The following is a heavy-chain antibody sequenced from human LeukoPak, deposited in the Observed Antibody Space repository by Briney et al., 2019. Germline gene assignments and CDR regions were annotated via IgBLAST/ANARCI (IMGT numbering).Heavy chain of an antibody. D-gene: IGHD5-12*01. CDR2: ISASGGTT. CDR3: AKARGVATNYGALDY. V-gene: IGHV3-23*01. J-gene: IGHJ4*02. CDR1: GFSFSSYA. Sequence: PGGSLRLSCAATGFSFSSYAMYWVRQAPGEGLEWVSVISASGGTTYYAESVKGCFTISRDKSTSILYLQINSLRVEDTAVYYCAKARGVATNYGALDYWGQGTLVTVSS.